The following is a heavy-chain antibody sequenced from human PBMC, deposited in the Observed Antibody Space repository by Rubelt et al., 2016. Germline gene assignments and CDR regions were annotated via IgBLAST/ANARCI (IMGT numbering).Heavy chain of an antibody. J-gene: IGHJ4*02. D-gene: IGHD2-2*02. CDR1: GGSFSGYY. CDR2: INHSGST. Sequence: QVQLQQWGAGLLKPSETLSLTCAVYGGSFSGYYWSWIRQPPGKGLEWIGEINHSGSTIYNPSLTSRVTISGDTSKNQFYRKLSSMTAADTAVYYCARVVPAAIGASHSFDYWGQGTLVTVSS. CDR3: ARVVPAAIGASHSFDY. V-gene: IGHV4-34*01.